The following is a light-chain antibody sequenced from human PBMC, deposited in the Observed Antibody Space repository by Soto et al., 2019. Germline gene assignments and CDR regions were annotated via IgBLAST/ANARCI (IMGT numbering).Light chain of an antibody. V-gene: IGKV3-20*01. CDR1: QTVSSSD. Sequence: DIVLTQSPGTLSLSPGERATLSCRASQTVSSSDLAWYQQKPGQAPRLLIYGASSRATGIPDRFSGSGSGTDFPLTISRLEPEDFAVYYCQQHGSSRTFGQGTKVEIK. CDR3: QQHGSSRT. CDR2: GAS. J-gene: IGKJ1*01.